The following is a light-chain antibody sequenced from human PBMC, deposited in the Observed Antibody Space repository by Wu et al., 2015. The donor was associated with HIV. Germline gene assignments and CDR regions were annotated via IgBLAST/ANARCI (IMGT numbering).Light chain of an antibody. J-gene: IGKJ3*01. V-gene: IGKV1-NL1*01. Sequence: RLESGVPSRFSGNGSGTDYTLTFSSLQPEDFATYYCQQYYSALLFTFGPGTKVDI. CDR3: QQYYSALLFT.